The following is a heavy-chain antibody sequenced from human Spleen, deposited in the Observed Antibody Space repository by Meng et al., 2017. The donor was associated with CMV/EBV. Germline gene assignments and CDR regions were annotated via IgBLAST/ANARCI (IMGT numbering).Heavy chain of an antibody. D-gene: IGHD3-3*01. CDR3: ARGPDLEWLLDY. V-gene: IGHV4-34*01. CDR2: INHSGST. Sequence: QVQLQQCGPGLLKPSETLSLTCAVYGGSFSGYYWSWIRQPPGKGLEWIGEINHSGSTNYNPSLKSRVTISVDTSKNQFSLKLSSVTAADTAVYYCARGPDLEWLLDYWGQGTLVTASS. CDR1: GGSFSGYY. J-gene: IGHJ4*02.